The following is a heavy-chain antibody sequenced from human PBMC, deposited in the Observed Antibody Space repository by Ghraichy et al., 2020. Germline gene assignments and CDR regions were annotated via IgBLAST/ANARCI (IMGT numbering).Heavy chain of an antibody. CDR1: GYTLTELS. CDR3: ATDRPRIQLWLTY. Sequence: ASVKVSCKVSGYTLTELSMHWVRQAPGKGLEWMGGFDPEDGETIYAQKFQGRVTMTKDTSTDTAYMELSSLRSEDTAVYYCATDRPRIQLWLTYWGQGTLVTVSS. V-gene: IGHV1-24*01. D-gene: IGHD5-18*01. J-gene: IGHJ4*02. CDR2: FDPEDGET.